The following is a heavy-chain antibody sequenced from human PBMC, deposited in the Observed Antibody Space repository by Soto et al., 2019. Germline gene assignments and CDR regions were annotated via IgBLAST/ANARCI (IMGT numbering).Heavy chain of an antibody. CDR3: ARPYSGAYWGDFEI. J-gene: IGHJ3*02. D-gene: IGHD4-4*01. CDR2: IYYSGSS. V-gene: IGHV4-59*01. Sequence: PSETLSLTCTVSGGSISSYYWNWIRQPPGKGLEWIGYIYYSGSSNYNPSLKSRVTMSLDTSKNQFSLKLSSVTAADTAVYYCARPYSGAYWGDFEIWGQGTMITVSS. CDR1: GGSISSYY.